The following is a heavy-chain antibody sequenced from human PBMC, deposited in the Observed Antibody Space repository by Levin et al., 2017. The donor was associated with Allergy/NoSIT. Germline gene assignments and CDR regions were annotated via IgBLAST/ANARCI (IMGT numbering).Heavy chain of an antibody. CDR1: GGSISTYY. CDR3: ARDHLIAAAGTDYGMDV. J-gene: IGHJ6*02. V-gene: IGHV4-59*01. D-gene: IGHD6-13*01. Sequence: ESLKISCTVSGGSISTYYWSWIRQPPGKGLEWIGFIYYSGSTNYNPSLKSRVTISVDTSKNQFSLKLSSVTAADTAVYYCARDHLIAAAGTDYGMDVWGQGTTVTVSS. CDR2: IYYSGST.